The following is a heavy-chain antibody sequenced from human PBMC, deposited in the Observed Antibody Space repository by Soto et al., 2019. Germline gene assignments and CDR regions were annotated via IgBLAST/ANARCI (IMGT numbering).Heavy chain of an antibody. CDR3: ARRPDAFDI. CDR2: ISGDGLST. J-gene: IGHJ3*02. CDR1: GGSISSSN. Sequence: PSETLSLTCAVSGGSISSSNWWSWVRQPPGKGLEWVSAISGDGLSTYYAGSVKGRFTISRDNSKTTLYLQMNSLRAEDTAVYYCARRPDAFDIWGRGTMVTVS. V-gene: IGHV3-23*01.